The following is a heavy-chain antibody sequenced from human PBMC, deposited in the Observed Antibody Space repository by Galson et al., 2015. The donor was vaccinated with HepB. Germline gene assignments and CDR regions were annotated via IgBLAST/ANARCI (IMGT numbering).Heavy chain of an antibody. J-gene: IGHJ4*02. V-gene: IGHV1-24*01. Sequence: SVKVSCKVSGYTLTELSMHWVRQAPGKGLEWMGGFGPEDGETIYAQKFQGRVTMTADTSTDTAYMELSSLRSEDTAVYYCATQHSYGYFFDYWGQGTLVTVSS. CDR3: ATQHSYGYFFDY. CDR2: FGPEDGET. CDR1: GYTLTELS. D-gene: IGHD5-18*01.